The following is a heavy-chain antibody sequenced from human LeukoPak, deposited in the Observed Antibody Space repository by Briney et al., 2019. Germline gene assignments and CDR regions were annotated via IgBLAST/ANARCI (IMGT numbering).Heavy chain of an antibody. V-gene: IGHV4-59*01. Sequence: SETLSLTCTVSGGSISSYYWSWIRQPPGKGLEWIGYIYYSGSTNYNPSLKSRVTISVDTSKNQFSLKLSSVTAAVTAVYYCAWEGIAARSRPNYFDYWGQGTLVTVSS. CDR2: IYYSGST. CDR1: GGSISSYY. D-gene: IGHD6-6*01. J-gene: IGHJ4*02. CDR3: AWEGIAARSRPNYFDY.